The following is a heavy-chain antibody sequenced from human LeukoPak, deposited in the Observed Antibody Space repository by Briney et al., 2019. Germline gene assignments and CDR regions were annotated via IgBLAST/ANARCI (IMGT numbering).Heavy chain of an antibody. J-gene: IGHJ4*02. Sequence: GGSLRLSCAASGFTFSSYGMHWVRQAPGKGLEWVAVISYDGSNKYYADSVKGRFTISRDNSKNTLYLQMNSLRAEDTAVYYCVYSSGWYYFDYRGQGTLVTVSS. CDR2: ISYDGSNK. V-gene: IGHV3-30*03. D-gene: IGHD6-19*01. CDR1: GFTFSSYG. CDR3: VYSSGWYYFDY.